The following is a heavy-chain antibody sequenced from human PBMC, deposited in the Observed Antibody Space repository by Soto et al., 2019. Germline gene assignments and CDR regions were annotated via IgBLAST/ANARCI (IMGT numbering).Heavy chain of an antibody. D-gene: IGHD4-17*01. V-gene: IGHV3-64D*06. CDR2: ISSNGGST. J-gene: IGHJ4*02. CDR3: VKSPYGDYATYFDY. CDR1: GFTFSSYA. Sequence: PGGSLRLSCSASGFTFSSYAMHWVRQAPGKGLEYVPAISSNGGSTYYADSVKGRFTISRDNSKNTLYLQMSSLRAEDTAVYYCVKSPYGDYATYFDYWGQGTLVTVSS.